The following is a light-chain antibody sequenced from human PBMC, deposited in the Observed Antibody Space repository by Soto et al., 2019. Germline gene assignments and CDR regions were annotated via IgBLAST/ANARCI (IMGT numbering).Light chain of an antibody. Sequence: SSELTQPPSVSVSPGQTASITCSGDKLGDKYACWYQQKPGQSPVLVIYQDSKRPSGIPERFSGSNSGNTTTLTISGTQAMDEHHYYGQAWDSSTYVVFGGGTKPTVL. CDR2: QDS. V-gene: IGLV3-1*01. J-gene: IGLJ2*01. CDR1: KLGDKY. CDR3: QAWDSSTYVV.